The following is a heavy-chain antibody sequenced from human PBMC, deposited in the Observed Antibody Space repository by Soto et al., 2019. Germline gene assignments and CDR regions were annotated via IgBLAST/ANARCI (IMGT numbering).Heavy chain of an antibody. D-gene: IGHD1-1*01. CDR2: INHSGST. J-gene: IGHJ6*03. Sequence: SETLSLTCAVYGGSFSGYYWSWIRQPPGKGLEWIGEINHSGSTNYNPSLKSRVTISVDTSKNQFSLKLSSVTAADTAVYYCARGTTTLNYYYYMDVWGKGTKVTVSS. V-gene: IGHV4-34*01. CDR3: ARGTTTLNYYYYMDV. CDR1: GGSFSGYY.